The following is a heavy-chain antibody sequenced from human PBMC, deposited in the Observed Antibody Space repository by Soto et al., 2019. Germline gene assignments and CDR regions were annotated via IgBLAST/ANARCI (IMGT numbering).Heavy chain of an antibody. Sequence: GSLRLSCAASVFTVTRYSMNWVRQGPGKGLEWVSSISSTTNYIYYGDSMKGRFTISRDNAKNSLYLEMNSLRAEDTAVYYCARESEDLTSNFDYWGQGTLVSVSS. J-gene: IGHJ4*02. V-gene: IGHV3-21*06. CDR1: VFTVTRYS. CDR2: ISSTTNYI. CDR3: ARESEDLTSNFDY.